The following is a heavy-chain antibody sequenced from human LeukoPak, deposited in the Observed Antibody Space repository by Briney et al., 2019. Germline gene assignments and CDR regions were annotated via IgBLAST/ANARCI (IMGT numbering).Heavy chain of an antibody. CDR1: GFTLSSYA. D-gene: IGHD2-21*01. Sequence: PGGSLRLSRAASGFTLSSYAMSWVRQAPGKGLEWVSAISDSGNTYHADSVKGRFTISRDSSKNTLFLQMNRLRPEDAAVYYCAKAPVTTCRGAYCYPFDYWGQGTLVTVSS. CDR3: AKAPVTTCRGAYCYPFDY. CDR2: ISDSGNT. J-gene: IGHJ4*02. V-gene: IGHV3-23*01.